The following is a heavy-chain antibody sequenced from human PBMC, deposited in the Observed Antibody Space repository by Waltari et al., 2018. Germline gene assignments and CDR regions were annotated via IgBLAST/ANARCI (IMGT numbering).Heavy chain of an antibody. CDR1: GGSFSGYY. D-gene: IGHD5-18*01. Sequence: QVQLQQWGVGLLKPSETLSLTCAVYGGSFSGYYWSWIRQPPGKGLEWRGEINHSGRHNYNPALKSRVTISVDTSKNQFSLKLSSVTAADTSVYYCARGGRAMAHRNNWFDPWGQGTLVTVSS. J-gene: IGHJ5*02. V-gene: IGHV4-34*01. CDR3: ARGGRAMAHRNNWFDP. CDR2: INHSGRH.